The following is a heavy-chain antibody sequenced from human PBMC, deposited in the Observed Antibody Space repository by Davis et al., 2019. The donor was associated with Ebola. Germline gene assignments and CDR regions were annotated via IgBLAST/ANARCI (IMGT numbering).Heavy chain of an antibody. V-gene: IGHV4-59*11. CDR2: IYYSGST. Sequence: SETLSLTCNISGASISTHFWSWIRQPPGKGLEWIGYIYYSGSTNYNPSLKSRVTISVDTSKNQFSLKLSSVTAADTAVYYWARGVTDILTGFVDVWGKGTTVTVSS. D-gene: IGHD3-9*01. J-gene: IGHJ6*04. CDR1: GASISTHF. CDR3: ARGVTDILTGFVDV.